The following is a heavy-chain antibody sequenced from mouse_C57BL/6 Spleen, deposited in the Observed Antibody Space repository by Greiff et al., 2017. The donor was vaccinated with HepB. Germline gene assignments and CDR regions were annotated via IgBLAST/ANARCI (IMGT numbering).Heavy chain of an antibody. CDR2: IDPENGDT. CDR1: GFNIKDDY. CDR3: TTSTGTPPYAMDY. J-gene: IGHJ4*01. V-gene: IGHV14-4*01. Sequence: VQLQQSGAELVRPGASVKLSCTASGFNIKDDYMHWVKQRPEQGLEWIGWIDPENGDTEYASKFQGKATITADTSSNTAYLQLSSLTSEDTAVYYCTTSTGTPPYAMDYWGQGTSVTVSS. D-gene: IGHD4-1*01.